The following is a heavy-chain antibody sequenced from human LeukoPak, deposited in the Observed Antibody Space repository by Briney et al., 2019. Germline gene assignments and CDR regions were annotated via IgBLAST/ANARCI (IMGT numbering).Heavy chain of an antibody. D-gene: IGHD2-21*02. V-gene: IGHV4-39*07. Sequence: SETLSLTCTVSGGSIRSPVYYWGWIRQPPGKGLEWLGNIYYTGSTYYNPSLKSPVTISIDTSKNQFSLKLNSVTAADTAVYYCARFVTCGGDCYRYYYYNYMDVWGRGTMVTVSS. CDR2: IYYTGST. J-gene: IGHJ6*03. CDR3: ARFVTCGGDCYRYYYYNYMDV. CDR1: GGSIRSPVYY.